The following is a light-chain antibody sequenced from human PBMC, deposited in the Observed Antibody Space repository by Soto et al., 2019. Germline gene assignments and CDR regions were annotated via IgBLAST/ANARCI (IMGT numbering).Light chain of an antibody. J-gene: IGKJ2*01. CDR1: QSVNSY. Sequence: EIVLTQSPATLSLSPGERATLSCTASQSVNSYLAWYQHRPGQAPRLPIYDTFNRATGVPARFSGSGSRTGFTLTISSLEPEDFAVYYCQHRTSRYTFGQGTKVETK. CDR3: QHRTSRYT. V-gene: IGKV3-11*01. CDR2: DTF.